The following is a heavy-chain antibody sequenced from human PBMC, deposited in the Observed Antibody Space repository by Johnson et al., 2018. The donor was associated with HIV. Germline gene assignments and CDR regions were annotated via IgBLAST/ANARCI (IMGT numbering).Heavy chain of an antibody. CDR3: AKVDCGGDTCAGYDPFDL. CDR2: IYNDGSRT. CDR1: GFAFRTYW. J-gene: IGHJ3*01. Sequence: VQLVESGGGLVQPGGSLRLSCAASGFAFRTYWMVWVRQVPGKRPVWVARIYNDGSRTTYADSVRGRFTISRDNAKYTVDLQMNSLRVEDTAVYYCAKVDCGGDTCAGYDPFDLWGQGTLFTVSS. D-gene: IGHD2-21*01. V-gene: IGHV3-74*03.